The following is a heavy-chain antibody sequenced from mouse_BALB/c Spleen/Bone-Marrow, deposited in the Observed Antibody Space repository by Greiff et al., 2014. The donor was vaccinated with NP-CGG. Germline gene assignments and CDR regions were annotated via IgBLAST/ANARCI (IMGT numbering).Heavy chain of an antibody. J-gene: IGHJ3*01. CDR3: AREKVYYGISWFAY. CDR1: GYSFTTYW. V-gene: IGHV1-61*01. D-gene: IGHD2-1*01. Sequence: QVQLKESGTEVVRPGAPVKLSCKASGYSFTTYWMNWVKQRPGQGLEWIGMIHPSDSETRLNQKFKDKATLTVDKSSSTAYMQLNSPTSEDSAVYYCAREKVYYGISWFAYWGQGTLVTVSA. CDR2: IHPSDSET.